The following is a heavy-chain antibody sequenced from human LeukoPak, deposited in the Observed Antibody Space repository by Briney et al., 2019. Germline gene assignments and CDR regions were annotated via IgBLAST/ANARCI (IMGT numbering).Heavy chain of an antibody. CDR1: GGSISSYY. CDR2: IYYSGST. CDR3: ASGGSSWYYYFDY. J-gene: IGHJ4*02. V-gene: IGHV4-59*01. Sequence: KPSETLSRTCTVSGGSISSYYWSWIRQPPGKGLEWIGYIYYSGSTNYNPSLKSRVTISVDTSKNQFSLKLSSVTAADTAVYYCASGGSSWYYYFDYWGQGTLVTVS. D-gene: IGHD6-13*01.